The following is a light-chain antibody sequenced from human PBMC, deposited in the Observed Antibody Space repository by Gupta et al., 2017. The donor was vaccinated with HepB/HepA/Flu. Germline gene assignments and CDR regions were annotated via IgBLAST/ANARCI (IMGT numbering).Light chain of an antibody. CDR2: STT. Sequence: TLTCGLTSGSVSTTYYPSWYQQIPGQAPRTLIYSTTTRSSGVPDRFSGSILGNKAALTITGAQADDECDYYCVLYTGSGTVVFGGGTKLTVL. J-gene: IGLJ3*02. CDR3: VLYTGSGTVV. CDR1: SGSVSTTYY. V-gene: IGLV8-61*01.